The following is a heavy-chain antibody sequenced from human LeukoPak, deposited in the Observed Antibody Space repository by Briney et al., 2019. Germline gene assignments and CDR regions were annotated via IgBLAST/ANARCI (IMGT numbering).Heavy chain of an antibody. CDR2: INGYGSST. J-gene: IGHJ4*02. V-gene: IGHV3-74*01. CDR1: GFTFISHW. D-gene: IGHD5-18*01. Sequence: GGSLRLSCAASGFTFISHWMHWVRQAPGKGLVWVSRINGYGSSTDFADSVKGGFTISRDNAKNTLYLQMNSLRAEDTAVYYCARDAPGNTALDYWGQGTLVTVSS. CDR3: ARDAPGNTALDY.